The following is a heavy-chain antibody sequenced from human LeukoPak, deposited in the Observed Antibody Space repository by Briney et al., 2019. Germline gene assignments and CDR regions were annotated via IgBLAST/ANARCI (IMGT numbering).Heavy chain of an antibody. D-gene: IGHD1-26*01. V-gene: IGHV3-23*01. J-gene: IGHJ4*02. CDR1: GFTLSSYA. Sequence: GGSLRLSCAATGFTLSSYAMSWVRQAPGKGLECVSAISGSGGSTYYADSVKGRFTISRDNSKNTLYLQMNSLRAEDTAVYYCAKSREWGGSYYRVRGYYFDYWGQGTLVTVSS. CDR3: AKSREWGGSYYRVRGYYFDY. CDR2: ISGSGGST.